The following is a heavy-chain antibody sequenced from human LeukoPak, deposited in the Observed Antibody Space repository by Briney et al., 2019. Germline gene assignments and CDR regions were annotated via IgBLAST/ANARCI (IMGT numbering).Heavy chain of an antibody. J-gene: IGHJ3*02. CDR2: IGTAGDT. CDR3: ARDSGANGAFDI. CDR1: GFTFSSYD. V-gene: IGHV3-13*01. D-gene: IGHD4/OR15-4a*01. Sequence: AGGSLRLSCAASGFTFSSYDMHWVRQATGKGLEWVSAIGTAGDTYYPGSVKGRFTISRENAKNSLYLQMNSLRAGDTAVYYCARDSGANGAFDIWGQGTMVTVSS.